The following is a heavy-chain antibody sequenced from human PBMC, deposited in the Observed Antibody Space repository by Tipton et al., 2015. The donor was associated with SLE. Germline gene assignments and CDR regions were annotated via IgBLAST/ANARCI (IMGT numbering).Heavy chain of an antibody. V-gene: IGHV4-4*02. D-gene: IGHD4-23*01. J-gene: IGHJ5*02. CDR3: ARGGTGDGRNPFDP. CDR2: ISHSGDT. CDR1: GGSITSNKW. Sequence: GLVKPSGTLSLTCGVSGGSITSNKWWTWVRQSPGKGLEWIGEISHSGDTDYNPSLKSRVTMSVDKSKNQFSLNLRSVTAADTAVYYCARGGTGDGRNPFDPWGQGTLVTVSS.